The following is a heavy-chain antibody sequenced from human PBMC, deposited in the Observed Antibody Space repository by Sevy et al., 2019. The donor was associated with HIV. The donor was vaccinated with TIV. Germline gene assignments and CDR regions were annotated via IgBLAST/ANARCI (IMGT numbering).Heavy chain of an antibody. V-gene: IGHV3-15*01. CDR1: GFTFSNAW. CDR3: TTVGGYYDSSGYYPWDY. D-gene: IGHD3-22*01. J-gene: IGHJ4*02. CDR2: IKSKIDGGTS. Sequence: GGSLRLSCAASGFTFSNAWMTWVRQTPGKGLEWVGRIKSKIDGGTSDYSAPVKGRCTISRDDSKNTLYLQMNSLNTEDTAEYYCTTVGGYYDSSGYYPWDYWGQGTLVTVSS.